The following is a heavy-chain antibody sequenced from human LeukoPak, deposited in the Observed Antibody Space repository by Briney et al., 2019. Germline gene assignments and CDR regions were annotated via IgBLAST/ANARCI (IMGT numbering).Heavy chain of an antibody. CDR3: ARDGYCSGGSCYSATDY. Sequence: GRSLRLSCAASGFTFSSYAMHWVRQAPGKGLEWVAVISYDGSNKYYADSVKGRFTISRDNAKNSLYLQMNSLRAEDTAVYYCARDGYCSGGSCYSATDYWGQGTLVTASS. CDR2: ISYDGSNK. V-gene: IGHV3-30-3*01. D-gene: IGHD2-15*01. CDR1: GFTFSSYA. J-gene: IGHJ4*02.